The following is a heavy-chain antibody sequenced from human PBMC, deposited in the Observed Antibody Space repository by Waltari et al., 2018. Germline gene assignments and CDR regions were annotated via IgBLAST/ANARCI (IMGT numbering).Heavy chain of an antibody. Sequence: QVQLVESGGGVVQPGRSLRLSCAASGFTFISYGMHWVRQAPGKGLGWVAGIWYDGSNKYYADSVKGRFTISRDNSKNTLYLQMNSLRAEDTAVYYCARDSGGGLRSNYYYGMDVWGQGTTVTVSS. CDR3: ARDSGGGLRSNYYYGMDV. CDR1: GFTFISYG. V-gene: IGHV3-33*01. J-gene: IGHJ6*02. CDR2: IWYDGSNK. D-gene: IGHD4-17*01.